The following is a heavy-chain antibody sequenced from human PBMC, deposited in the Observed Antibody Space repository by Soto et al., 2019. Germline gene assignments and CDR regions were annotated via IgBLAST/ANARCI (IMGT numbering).Heavy chain of an antibody. Sequence: SETLSLTCSVSGAPISSISYYWGWIRQPPGKGLEWIGSVYYSGRTYDNPSLKSRVTMSVDTSKNQYSLKLNSVSAADTAVYYCVESEYSGYDERAFDIWGQGTMVTVSS. CDR3: VESEYSGYDERAFDI. CDR2: VYYSGRT. V-gene: IGHV4-39*01. D-gene: IGHD5-12*01. J-gene: IGHJ3*02. CDR1: GAPISSISYY.